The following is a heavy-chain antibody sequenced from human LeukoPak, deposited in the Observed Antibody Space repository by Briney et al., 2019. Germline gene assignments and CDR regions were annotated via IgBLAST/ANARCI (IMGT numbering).Heavy chain of an antibody. D-gene: IGHD6-19*01. CDR3: ARNIAVAGPHYYGMDV. J-gene: IGHJ6*02. Sequence: GGSLRLSCAASGFTFSSYSMNWVRQAPGKGLEWVSSISSSSSYIYYAGSVKGRFTISRDNAKNSLYLQMNSLRAEDTAVYYCARNIAVAGPHYYGMDVWGQGTTVTVSS. CDR2: ISSSSSYI. V-gene: IGHV3-21*01. CDR1: GFTFSSYS.